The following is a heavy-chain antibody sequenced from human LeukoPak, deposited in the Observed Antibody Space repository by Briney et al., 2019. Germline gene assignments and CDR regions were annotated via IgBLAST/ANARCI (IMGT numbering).Heavy chain of an antibody. CDR1: GFTFSSYA. Sequence: PGGSLRLSCAASGFTFSSYAMHWVRQAPGKGLEYVSAISSNGGSTYYANSVKGRFTISRDNSKNTLYLQMNSLRAEDTAVYYCAKDPFTMVRGVIIGAEYFQHWGQGTLVTVSS. J-gene: IGHJ1*01. D-gene: IGHD3-10*01. CDR2: ISSNGGST. V-gene: IGHV3-64*01. CDR3: AKDPFTMVRGVIIGAEYFQH.